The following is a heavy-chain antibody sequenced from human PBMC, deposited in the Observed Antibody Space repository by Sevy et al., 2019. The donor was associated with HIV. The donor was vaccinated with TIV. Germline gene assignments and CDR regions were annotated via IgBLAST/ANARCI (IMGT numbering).Heavy chain of an antibody. J-gene: IGHJ4*02. Sequence: GESLKISCKGSGYSFPSYWIGWVRQMPGKGLEWMGIIYPADSDTRYSPSFQGQVTISADKSISTAYLQWSSLRASDTAMYYCAKLYYFDNGGYFTGSNWGQGTLVTVSS. CDR3: AKLYYFDNGGYFTGSN. CDR1: GYSFPSYW. CDR2: IYPADSDT. V-gene: IGHV5-51*01. D-gene: IGHD3-22*01.